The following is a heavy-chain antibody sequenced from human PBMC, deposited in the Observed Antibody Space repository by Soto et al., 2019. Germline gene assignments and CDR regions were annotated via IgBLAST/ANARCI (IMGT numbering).Heavy chain of an antibody. CDR1: GYTFTSYG. CDR2: ISAYNGNT. CDR3: ARVPLENPIYSSGSYGSYMDV. V-gene: IGHV1-18*01. Sequence: QVQLVQSGAEVKKPGASGKVSCKASGYTFTSYGISWVRQAPGQGLEWMGWISAYNGNTNYAQKLQGRVTMTTDTPTSTDYLELSSLRSDDTAVYYCARVPLENPIYSSGSYGSYMDVWGKGTTVTVSS. J-gene: IGHJ6*03. D-gene: IGHD3-10*01.